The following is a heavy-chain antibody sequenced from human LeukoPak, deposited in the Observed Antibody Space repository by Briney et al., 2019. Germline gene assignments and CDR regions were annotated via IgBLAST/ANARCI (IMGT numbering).Heavy chain of an antibody. V-gene: IGHV3-23*01. J-gene: IGHJ3*02. Sequence: TGGSLRLSCAASGFTFSSYAMSWVRQAPGKGLEWVSAISGSGGSTYYADSVKGRFTISRDNSKNTLYLQMNSLRAEDTAVYYCAAGTPRPTSWYYDSSGYDAFDIWGQGTMVTVSS. D-gene: IGHD3-22*01. CDR1: GFTFSSYA. CDR3: AAGTPRPTSWYYDSSGYDAFDI. CDR2: ISGSGGST.